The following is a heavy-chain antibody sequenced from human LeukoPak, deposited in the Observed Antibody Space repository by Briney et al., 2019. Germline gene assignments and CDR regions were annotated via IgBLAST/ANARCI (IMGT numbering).Heavy chain of an antibody. Sequence: PSETLSLTCTVSGGSFSGYYWSWIRQPPGKGLEWIGEINHSGSTNYNPSLKSRVTISVDTSKNQFSLKLSSVTAADTAVYYCARGAIFGVVINNWFDPWGQGTLVTVSS. V-gene: IGHV4-34*01. CDR2: INHSGST. CDR1: GGSFSGYY. J-gene: IGHJ5*02. CDR3: ARGAIFGVVINNWFDP. D-gene: IGHD3-3*01.